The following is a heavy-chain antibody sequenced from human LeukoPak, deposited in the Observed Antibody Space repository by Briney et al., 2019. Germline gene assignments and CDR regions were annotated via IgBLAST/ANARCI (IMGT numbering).Heavy chain of an antibody. V-gene: IGHV4-59*08. J-gene: IGHJ4*02. D-gene: IGHD6-13*01. Sequence: SETLSLTCTVSGGSISSYYWSWIRQPPGKGLEWIGYIYYSGSTNYNPSLKSRVTISVDTSKNQFSLKLSSVTAADTAAYYCARQPPAGYSSSWDFDYWGQGTLVTVSS. CDR1: GGSISSYY. CDR3: ARQPPAGYSSSWDFDY. CDR2: IYYSGST.